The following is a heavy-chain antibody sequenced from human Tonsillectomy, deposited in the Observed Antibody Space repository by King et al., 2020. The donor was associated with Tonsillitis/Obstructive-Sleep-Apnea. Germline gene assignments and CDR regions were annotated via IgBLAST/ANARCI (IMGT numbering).Heavy chain of an antibody. CDR2: ISYDGSNK. CDR3: AKIAAAGTINY. CDR1: GFTFSSYG. D-gene: IGHD6-13*01. Sequence: VQLVESGGGVVQTGRSLRLSCAASGFTFSSYGMHWVRQAPGKGLVWVVVISYDGSNKYYADSVKGRFTISRDNSKNTLYLQMNSLRAEDTAVYYCAKIAAAGTINYWGQGTLVTVSS. J-gene: IGHJ4*02. V-gene: IGHV3-30*18.